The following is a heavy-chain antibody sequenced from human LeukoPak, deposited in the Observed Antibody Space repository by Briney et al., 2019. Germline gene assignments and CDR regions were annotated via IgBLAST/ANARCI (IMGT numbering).Heavy chain of an antibody. J-gene: IGHJ4*02. D-gene: IGHD2-2*01. Sequence: ASVKVSCKASGYTFTSYGIGWVRQAPGQGLEWMGWISAYNGNTNHAQKLQGRVTMTTDTSTRTAYMELRSLRSDDTAVYYCAGDSVHCSSSSCSFDYWGQGTLVTVSS. V-gene: IGHV1-18*01. CDR2: ISAYNGNT. CDR3: AGDSVHCSSSSCSFDY. CDR1: GYTFTSYG.